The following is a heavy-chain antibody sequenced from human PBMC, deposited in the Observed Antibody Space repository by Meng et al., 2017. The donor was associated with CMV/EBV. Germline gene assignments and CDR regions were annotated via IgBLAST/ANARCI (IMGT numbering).Heavy chain of an antibody. V-gene: IGHV4-59*01. CDR1: GGSISSYY. Sequence: GSLRLSCTVSGGSISSYYWSWIRQPPGKGLEWIGYIYYSGSTNYNPSLKSRVTISIDTSKNQCSLKLSSVTAADTPVYYCAREVRYCSSTSCYRFDPWRQGTLVTVSS. D-gene: IGHD2-2*01. CDR3: AREVRYCSSTSCYRFDP. J-gene: IGHJ5*02. CDR2: IYYSGST.